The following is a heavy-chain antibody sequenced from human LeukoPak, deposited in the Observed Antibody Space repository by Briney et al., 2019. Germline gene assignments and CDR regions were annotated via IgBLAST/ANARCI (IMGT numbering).Heavy chain of an antibody. V-gene: IGHV1-18*04. CDR3: ARVVGYCTGTSCYLDY. Sequence: ASVKVSCKASGYSFTSCGISWVRQAPGQGLEWMGWISTYTGDTNYARNLQRRVTMTTDKSTTTAYMEVGSLRSDDTAVYYCARVVGYCTGTSCYLDYWGQGSLVTVSS. CDR1: GYSFTSCG. D-gene: IGHD2-2*01. CDR2: ISTYTGDT. J-gene: IGHJ4*02.